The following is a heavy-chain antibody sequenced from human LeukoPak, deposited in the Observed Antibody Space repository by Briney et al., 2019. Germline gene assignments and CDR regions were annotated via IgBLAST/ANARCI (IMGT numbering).Heavy chain of an antibody. CDR3: ARGMHYGVRAYWDYMDV. J-gene: IGHJ6*03. CDR2: IDYSGTT. CDR1: GGSISGSSYY. Sequence: PSETLSLTCTVSGGSISGSSYYWGWIRQPPGKGLEWIGNIDYSGTTYYNPSLKSRVTISVDTSKNQFSLKLSSVTAADTAVYYCARGMHYGVRAYWDYMDVWGKGTTVTVSS. D-gene: IGHD3-10*01. V-gene: IGHV4-39*07.